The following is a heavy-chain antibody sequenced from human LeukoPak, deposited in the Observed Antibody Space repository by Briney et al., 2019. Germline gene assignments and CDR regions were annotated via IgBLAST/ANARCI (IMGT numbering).Heavy chain of an antibody. J-gene: IGHJ4*02. CDR1: GFTFSSYG. CDR2: IWYDGSNK. CDR3: ARDRGITMVRGVIITPDY. Sequence: PGGSLRLSCAASGFTFSSYGMLWVRQAPGKGLEWVAVIWYDGSNKYYADSVKGRFTISRDNSKNTLYLQMNSLRAEDTAVYYCARDRGITMVRGVIITPDYWGQGTLVTVSS. V-gene: IGHV3-33*01. D-gene: IGHD3-10*01.